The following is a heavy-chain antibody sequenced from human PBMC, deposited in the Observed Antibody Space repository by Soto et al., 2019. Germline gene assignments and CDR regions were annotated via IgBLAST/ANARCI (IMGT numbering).Heavy chain of an antibody. D-gene: IGHD4-4*01. Sequence: DSGKVSCKASAHTFTGYYMHCVRRAPGQGLEWMGWINPNSGGTNYAQKFQGWVTMTRDTSISTAYMELSRLRSDDTAVYYCARGMNLHPGAFDIWGQGTMVTVS. CDR3: ARGMNLHPGAFDI. V-gene: IGHV1-2*04. CDR1: AHTFTGYY. CDR2: INPNSGGT. J-gene: IGHJ3*02.